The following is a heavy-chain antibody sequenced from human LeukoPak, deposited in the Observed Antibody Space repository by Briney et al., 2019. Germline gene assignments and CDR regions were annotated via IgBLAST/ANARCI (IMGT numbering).Heavy chain of an antibody. D-gene: IGHD5-12*01. Sequence: GGSLRLSCAASGFTFSSYAMSWVRQAPGKGLEWVSAISGSGGSTYYADSVKGRFTISRDSSKNTLYLQMNSLRAEDTAVYYCAKSGYGSTSRIDYWGQGTLVTVSS. CDR3: AKSGYGSTSRIDY. CDR1: GFTFSSYA. V-gene: IGHV3-23*01. J-gene: IGHJ4*02. CDR2: ISGSGGST.